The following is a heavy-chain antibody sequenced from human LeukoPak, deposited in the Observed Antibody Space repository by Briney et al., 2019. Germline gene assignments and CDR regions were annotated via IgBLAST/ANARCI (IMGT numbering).Heavy chain of an antibody. D-gene: IGHD6-19*01. CDR2: INHSGST. J-gene: IGHJ4*02. V-gene: IGHV4-39*07. CDR3: ARGILRYSSGWYNY. CDR1: GGPISSSSYY. Sequence: PSETLSLTCTVSGGPISSSSYYWGWIRQPPGKGLEWIGEINHSGSTNYNPSLKSRVTISVDTSKNQFSLKLSSVTAADTAVYYCARGILRYSSGWYNYWGQGTLVTVSS.